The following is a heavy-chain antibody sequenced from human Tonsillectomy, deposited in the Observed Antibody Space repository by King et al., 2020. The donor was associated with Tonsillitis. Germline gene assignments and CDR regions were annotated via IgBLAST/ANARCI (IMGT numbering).Heavy chain of an antibody. CDR3: ARDLSEVPCSGGSCYGGSLANYGMDV. Sequence: VQLVESGGGVVQPGRSLRLSCAASGFTFSSYGMHWVRQAPGKGLEWVAVIWYDGSNKYYADSVKGRFTISRDNSKNTLYLQMNSLRAEDTAVYYCARDLSEVPCSGGSCYGGSLANYGMDVWGQGTTVTVSS. V-gene: IGHV3-33*01. J-gene: IGHJ6*02. D-gene: IGHD2-15*01. CDR1: GFTFSSYG. CDR2: IWYDGSNK.